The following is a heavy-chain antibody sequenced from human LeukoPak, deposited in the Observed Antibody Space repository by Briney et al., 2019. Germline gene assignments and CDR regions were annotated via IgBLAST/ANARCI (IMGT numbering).Heavy chain of an antibody. D-gene: IGHD6-13*01. CDR3: AKANSRYSNNWYDGSDY. Sequence: PGGSLRLSCAASGFTFDDYAMHWVRQAPGKGLEWVSGISWNSDSIVYADSVKGRFTISRDNAKNSLYLQMNSLRAEDTALYYCAKANSRYSNNWYDGSDYWGQGTLVTVSS. CDR2: ISWNSDSI. V-gene: IGHV3-9*01. J-gene: IGHJ4*02. CDR1: GFTFDDYA.